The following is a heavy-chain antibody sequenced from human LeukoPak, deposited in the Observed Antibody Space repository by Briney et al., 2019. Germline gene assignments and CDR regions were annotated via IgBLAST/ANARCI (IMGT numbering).Heavy chain of an antibody. J-gene: IGHJ3*02. CDR3: ARDEGHYGDYAFDI. Sequence: GRSLRLSCAASGFTFSSYAMHWVRQAPGKGLEWVAVISYDGSNKYYADSVKGRFTISRDNAKNSLYLQMSSLRAEDTAVYYCARDEGHYGDYAFDIWGQGTMVTVSS. CDR1: GFTFSSYA. V-gene: IGHV3-30-3*01. D-gene: IGHD4-17*01. CDR2: ISYDGSNK.